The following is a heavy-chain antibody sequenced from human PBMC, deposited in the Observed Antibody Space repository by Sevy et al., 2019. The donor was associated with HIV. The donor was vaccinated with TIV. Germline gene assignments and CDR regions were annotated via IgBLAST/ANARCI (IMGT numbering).Heavy chain of an antibody. CDR3: TAGVGASDFDY. D-gene: IGHD1-26*01. J-gene: IGHJ4*02. CDR2: IKSKTEGATR. V-gene: IGHV3-15*01. Sequence: GGSLRLSCAASGFTFSNAWMSWVRQAPGKGLEWVGRIKSKTEGATRDFAAPVKGRLPISRDDSRNTVYLQMNSLKTEETAVYYCTAGVGASDFDYWGQGTLVTVSS. CDR1: GFTFSNAW.